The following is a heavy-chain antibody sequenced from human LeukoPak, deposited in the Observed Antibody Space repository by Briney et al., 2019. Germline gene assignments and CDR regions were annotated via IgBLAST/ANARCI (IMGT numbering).Heavy chain of an antibody. CDR1: GFSFSDYY. J-gene: IGHJ3*02. D-gene: IGHD3-10*01. V-gene: IGHV3-11*03. CDR3: ASLVRQFTGAFDI. Sequence: GGSLRLSCAASGFSFSDYYMIWIRQAPGKGLEWLTYISTSSSDTRYADSVKGRFTISRDDAKNSLYLQMNSLRAEDTALYYCASLVRQFTGAFDIWGQGTMVTVSS. CDR2: ISTSSSDT.